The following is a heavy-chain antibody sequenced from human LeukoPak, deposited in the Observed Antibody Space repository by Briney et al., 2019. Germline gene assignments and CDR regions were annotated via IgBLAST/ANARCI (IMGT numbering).Heavy chain of an antibody. CDR2: ISRSSSMI. V-gene: IGHV3-48*02. J-gene: IGHJ6*02. CDR3: ARDYYYDSSGDYYAMDV. CDR1: GFTFSRYS. Sequence: GGSLRLSCAASGFTFSRYSMNWVRQAPGKGLEWVSYISRSSSMINYADSVKGRFTVSRDNARNSLYLQMNSLRDEDTAVYYCARDYYYDSSGDYYAMDVWGQGTTVTVSS. D-gene: IGHD3-22*01.